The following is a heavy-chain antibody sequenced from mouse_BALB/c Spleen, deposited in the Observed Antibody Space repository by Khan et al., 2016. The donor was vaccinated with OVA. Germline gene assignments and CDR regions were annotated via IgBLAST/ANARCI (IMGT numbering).Heavy chain of an antibody. CDR2: ISYSGNT. J-gene: IGHJ2*01. Sequence: EVQLVETGPGLVKPSQSLSLTCTVTGYSITSDYAWNWIRQFPGNKLEWMGYISYSGNTKYNPSLKSRIFITRDTSKNQFFLQLNSVTPEDTATYYCARIYGGDFDYWGQGTTLTVSS. CDR1: GYSITSDYA. D-gene: IGHD1-1*01. CDR3: ARIYGGDFDY. V-gene: IGHV3-2*02.